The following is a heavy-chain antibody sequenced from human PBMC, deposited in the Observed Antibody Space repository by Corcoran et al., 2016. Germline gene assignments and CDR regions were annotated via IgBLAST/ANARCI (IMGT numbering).Heavy chain of an antibody. D-gene: IGHD6-19*01. J-gene: IGHJ6*02. V-gene: IGHV4-39*01. Sequence: QLQLQESGPGLVKPSETLSLTCTVSGGSISSSSYYWGWIRQPPGKGLEWIGSIYYSGSTYYNPSLKSRVTISVDTSKNQFSLKLSSVTTADTAVYYCARILAVSPEYYGMDVWGQGTTVTVSS. CDR1: GGSISSSSYY. CDR2: IYYSGST. CDR3: ARILAVSPEYYGMDV.